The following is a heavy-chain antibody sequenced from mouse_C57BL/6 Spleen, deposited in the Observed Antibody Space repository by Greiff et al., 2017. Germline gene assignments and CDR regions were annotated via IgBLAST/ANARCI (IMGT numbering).Heavy chain of an antibody. CDR1: GFTFSSYG. V-gene: IGHV5-6*01. D-gene: IGHD4-1*01. Sequence: EVKLMESGGDLVKPGGSLKLSCAASGFTFSSYGMSWVRQTPDKRLEWVATISSGGSYTYYPDNVKGRFTISRDNAKNTLYLQMSSLKSEDTAMYYCARLGGGFDYWGQGTTLTVSS. CDR2: ISSGGSYT. CDR3: ARLGGGFDY. J-gene: IGHJ2*01.